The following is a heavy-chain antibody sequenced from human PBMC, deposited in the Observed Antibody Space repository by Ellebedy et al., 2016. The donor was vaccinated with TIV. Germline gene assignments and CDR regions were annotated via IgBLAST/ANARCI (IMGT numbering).Heavy chain of an antibody. Sequence: GESLKISCVASGFTFSNRVMCWVRQAPGKGQEWVPRTDVGGGSTGYAGSVRGRFTISRDNSRSTLFLQMNILIPEDSAVYYCANLYWNLGGDDYWGQGTLVTVSS. D-gene: IGHD3-16*01. CDR3: ANLYWNLGGDDY. CDR1: GFTFSNRV. CDR2: TDVGGGST. J-gene: IGHJ4*02. V-gene: IGHV3-23*01.